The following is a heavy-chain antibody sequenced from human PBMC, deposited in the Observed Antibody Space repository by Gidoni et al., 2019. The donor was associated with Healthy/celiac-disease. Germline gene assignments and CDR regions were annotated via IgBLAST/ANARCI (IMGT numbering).Heavy chain of an antibody. J-gene: IGHJ4*02. CDR1: GGSFSGYY. CDR2: INHSGST. V-gene: IGHV4-34*01. CDR3: ARVSRGFRPAAPFDY. D-gene: IGHD2-2*01. Sequence: QVQLQQWGAGLLKPSETLSLTCAVYGGSFSGYYWSWIRQPPGKGLEWIGEINHSGSTNYNPSLKSRVTISVDTSKNQFSLKLSSVTAADTAVYYCARVSRGFRPAAPFDYWGQGTLVTVSS.